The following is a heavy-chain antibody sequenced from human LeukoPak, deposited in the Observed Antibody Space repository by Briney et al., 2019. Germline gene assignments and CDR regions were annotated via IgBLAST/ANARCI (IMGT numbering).Heavy chain of an antibody. Sequence: GGSLRLSCAASGFTFSRFWMYWVRQVPGKGLVWVSRINPDGRSTNYADSVRGRFTMSRDNAKHTLYMQMNSLRSDDTAIYYCTRILANTYGGGDCWGQGTLVTVSS. CDR3: TRILANTYGGGDC. CDR1: GFTFSRFW. V-gene: IGHV3-74*01. J-gene: IGHJ4*02. CDR2: INPDGRST. D-gene: IGHD4-23*01.